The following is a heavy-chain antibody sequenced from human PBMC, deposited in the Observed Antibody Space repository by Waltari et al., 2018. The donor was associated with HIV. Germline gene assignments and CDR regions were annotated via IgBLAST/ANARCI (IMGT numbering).Heavy chain of an antibody. CDR2: LYGDGST. CDR3: ATRTMTRNWYFDL. CDR1: GITFTGNY. D-gene: IGHD4-17*01. Sequence: EVQLVESGGGLIPPGGSLRLSCAASGITFTGNYLTWVRQAPGRGLAGVSLLYGDGSTSYSDSVKGRLTISRDISKNTVYLQMNNLGAEDTALYYCATRTMTRNWYFDLWGRGTLVTVSA. J-gene: IGHJ2*01. V-gene: IGHV3-53*01.